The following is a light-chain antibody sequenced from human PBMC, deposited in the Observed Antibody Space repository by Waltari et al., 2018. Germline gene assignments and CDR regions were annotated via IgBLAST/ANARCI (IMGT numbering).Light chain of an antibody. V-gene: IGLV2-11*01. CDR1: SSDIGVSNY. CDR3: CSYAGTYTFVL. Sequence: QSALIQPRSVSGSPGQSVTISCTGTSSDIGVSNYVSWYRQHPGKAPKLIIYDVTKRPSGVPDRFSGSKSANTASLTISGLQADDEADYYCCSYAGTYTFVLFGGGTKLTVL. CDR2: DVT. J-gene: IGLJ2*01.